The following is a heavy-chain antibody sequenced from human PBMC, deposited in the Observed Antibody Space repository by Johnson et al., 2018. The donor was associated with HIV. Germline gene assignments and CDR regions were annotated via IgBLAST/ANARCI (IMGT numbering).Heavy chain of an antibody. CDR1: GFTFSNAW. J-gene: IGHJ3*02. Sequence: VQLVESGGGLVKPGRSLRLSCAASGFTFSNAWMSWVRQAPGKGLEWVGRIKSITDGGTKDYADPVKGRFTISRDDSKNTLYLQMKSLKTEGTAVYYCATEPNAFGIWGQGTLVTVSS. CDR3: ATEPNAFGI. V-gene: IGHV3-15*01. CDR2: IKSITDGGTK.